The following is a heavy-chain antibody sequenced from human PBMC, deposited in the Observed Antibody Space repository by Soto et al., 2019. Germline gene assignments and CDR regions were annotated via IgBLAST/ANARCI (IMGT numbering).Heavy chain of an antibody. CDR2: ISDDGASI. D-gene: IGHD5-18*01. CDR1: GFSFISFA. CDR3: ARENSVQAWLHHFDH. Sequence: PWGSLRLSCEASGFSFISFAMNCVRHSPWRGLEWVSYISDDGASIYYADSLKGRFTISRDNAKNSLSLQMNNLRAEDTAVYYCARENSVQAWLHHFDHWGLGTLVTVSS. J-gene: IGHJ4*02. V-gene: IGHV3-48*03.